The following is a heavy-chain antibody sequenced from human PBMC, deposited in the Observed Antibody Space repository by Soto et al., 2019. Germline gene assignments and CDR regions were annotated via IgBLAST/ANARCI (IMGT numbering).Heavy chain of an antibody. V-gene: IGHV3-13*01. D-gene: IGHD4-17*01. CDR1: GFTFSSYD. CDR2: IGTAGDT. Sequence: EVQLVESGGGLVQPGGSLRLSCAASGFTFSSYDMHWVRQATGKGLEWVSAIGTAGDTYYPGSVKGRFTISRENAKNSLYLQMNSLRAGDTAVYYCARVRHYGDYDYWGQGTLVTVSS. CDR3: ARVRHYGDYDY. J-gene: IGHJ4*02.